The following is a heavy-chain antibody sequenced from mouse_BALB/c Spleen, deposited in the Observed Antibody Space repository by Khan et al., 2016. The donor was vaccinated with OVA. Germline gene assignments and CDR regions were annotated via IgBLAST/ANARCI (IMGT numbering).Heavy chain of an antibody. CDR1: GYSFTSYY. J-gene: IGHJ4*01. V-gene: IGHV1S135*01. CDR3: ARGGLGLRAYAMDY. CDR2: IDPFNGGT. D-gene: IGHD3-1*01. Sequence: EVQLQQSGPELMKPGASVKISCKASGYSFTSYYIHWVKQSHGKSLEWIGYIDPFNGGTSYHQKFKGKATLTLDKSSRTAYMHLSSLTSEDSAVYYCARGGLGLRAYAMDYWGQGTSVTVSS.